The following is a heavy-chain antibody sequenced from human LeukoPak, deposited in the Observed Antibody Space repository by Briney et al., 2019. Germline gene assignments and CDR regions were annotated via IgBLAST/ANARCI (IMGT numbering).Heavy chain of an antibody. CDR3: ARVGDSGYDVDYFDY. CDR1: GGTFSSSA. V-gene: IGHV1-69*19. J-gene: IGHJ4*02. Sequence: SVKVSCKASGGTFSSSAISWGRQAPGHGREWMGGILPIFGTANYAQKSQGRVTITADESTSTAYMELSSLRSEDTAVYYCARVGDSGYDVDYFDYWGQGTRVTVSS. D-gene: IGHD5-12*01. CDR2: ILPIFGTA.